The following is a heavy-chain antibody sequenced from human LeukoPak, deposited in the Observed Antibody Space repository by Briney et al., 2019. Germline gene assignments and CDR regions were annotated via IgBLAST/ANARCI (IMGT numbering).Heavy chain of an antibody. J-gene: IGHJ5*02. CDR3: ARASTVPYNWFDP. Sequence: SVKVSCKASGGTFSSYTISWVRQAPGQGLEWMGRIIPILGIANYAQKFQGRVTITADKSTSTAYMEPSSLRSEDTAVYYCARASTVPYNWFDPWGQGTLVTVSS. D-gene: IGHD4-11*01. CDR2: IIPILGIA. CDR1: GGTFSSYT. V-gene: IGHV1-69*02.